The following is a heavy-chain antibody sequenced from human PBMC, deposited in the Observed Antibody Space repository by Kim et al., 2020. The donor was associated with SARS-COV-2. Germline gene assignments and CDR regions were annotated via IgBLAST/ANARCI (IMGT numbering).Heavy chain of an antibody. CDR2: IGAYNGMS. D-gene: IGHD2-21*02. CDR1: GYTFAAYG. V-gene: IGHV1-18*01. CDR3: ARGGRGDHFYNGMDV. Sequence: ASVKVSCKASGYTFAAYGISWVRQARGQGLEWMGGIGAYNGMSDYGQTFHDRITMTTDISSNTAYLEVRSLRSDETAIYYCARGGRGDHFYNGMDVWGQGTAVIVSS. J-gene: IGHJ6*02.